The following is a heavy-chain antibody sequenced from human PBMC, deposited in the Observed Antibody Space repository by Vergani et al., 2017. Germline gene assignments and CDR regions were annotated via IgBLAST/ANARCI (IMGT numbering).Heavy chain of an antibody. D-gene: IGHD6-6*01. Sequence: EVQLEESGGGLVLPGRSLRLSCVASGFTSAGYAMHWVRQAPGKGLEWVSGISWNSNSIGYADSVKGRFTISRDNAKNSLYLQMNSLRAEDTALYYCAKDLGTSSGGGWFDPWGQGTRATVS. CDR1: GFTSAGYA. CDR3: AKDLGTSSGGGWFDP. CDR2: ISWNSNSI. J-gene: IGHJ5*02. V-gene: IGHV3-9*02.